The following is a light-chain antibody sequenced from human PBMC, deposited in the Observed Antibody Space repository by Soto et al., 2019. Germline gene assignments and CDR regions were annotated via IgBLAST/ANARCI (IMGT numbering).Light chain of an antibody. CDR3: QQFKTYSGLT. J-gene: IGKJ4*01. CDR1: QSITNW. V-gene: IGKV1-5*03. Sequence: DIQMTQSPSTLSASVGDRVTITCRASQSITNWLAWYQQKPGKAPKLLIYKASTLESGVPSRFSGSGSGTEFTLTISSLQPDDFATDSCQQFKTYSGLTFGGGTKVQIK. CDR2: KAS.